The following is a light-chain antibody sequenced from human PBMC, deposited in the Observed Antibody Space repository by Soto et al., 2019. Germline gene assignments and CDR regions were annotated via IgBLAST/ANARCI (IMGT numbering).Light chain of an antibody. CDR2: GAS. V-gene: IGKV3-20*01. Sequence: VMTQSPATLSVSPGERATLSCRASQSVRSNLAWYQQKPGQAPRLLIYGASSRATGITDRFSGSGSGTDFTLTISRLEPEDFAVYYCQQYGSSPTFGQGTKVDIK. J-gene: IGKJ1*01. CDR1: QSVRSN. CDR3: QQYGSSPT.